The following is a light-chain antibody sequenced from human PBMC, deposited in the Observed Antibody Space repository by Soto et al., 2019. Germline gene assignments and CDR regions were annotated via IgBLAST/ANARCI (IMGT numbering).Light chain of an antibody. V-gene: IGKV3-20*01. CDR2: GAS. CDR3: QQYGSSPRT. Sequence: EILLTQSPGTLSLSPGDRATLPCRASQSLSCDYFAWYQQKLGQPPRLLIYGASSRATGIPGRFSGSGSGTDFTLPISRLEPEDFALYYCQQYGSSPRTFGQGTKVEIK. CDR1: QSLSCDY. J-gene: IGKJ1*01.